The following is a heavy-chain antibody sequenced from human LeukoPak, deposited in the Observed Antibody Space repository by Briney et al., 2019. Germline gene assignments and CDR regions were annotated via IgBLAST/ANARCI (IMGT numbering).Heavy chain of an antibody. D-gene: IGHD2-15*01. CDR2: ISSSSSYI. CDR3: ARVGSAAVDY. Sequence: GGSLRLSCAASGFTFSSYTMSWVRQAPGKGLEWVSSISSSSSYIYYADSVKGRFTISRDNAKNSLCLQMNSLRAEDTAVYYCARVGSAAVDYWGQGTLVTVSS. V-gene: IGHV3-21*01. J-gene: IGHJ4*02. CDR1: GFTFSSYT.